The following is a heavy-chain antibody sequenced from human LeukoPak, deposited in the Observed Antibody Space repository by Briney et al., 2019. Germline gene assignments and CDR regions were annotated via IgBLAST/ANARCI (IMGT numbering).Heavy chain of an antibody. J-gene: IGHJ4*02. CDR2: IYPGDSHT. CDR3: ARHTSVSGATSYFEY. V-gene: IGHV5-51*01. D-gene: IGHD1-26*01. Sequence: GESLKISCKGSGYSFTSYWIGWVRQMPGKGLEWMGIIYPGDSHTRYSPSFQGQVTISADKSISTAYLQWSSLKASDTAMYYCARHTSVSGATSYFEYWGQGTLVTVSS. CDR1: GYSFTSYW.